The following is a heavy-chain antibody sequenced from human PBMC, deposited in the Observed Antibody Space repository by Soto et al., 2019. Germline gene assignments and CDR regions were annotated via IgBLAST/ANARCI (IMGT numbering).Heavy chain of an antibody. CDR3: ARRKLHCGAGSSYGTKDLDY. J-gene: IGHJ4*02. V-gene: IGHV5-51*01. CDR1: GYTFTNYW. D-gene: IGHD2-15*01. CDR2: VFPGDSET. Sequence: GESLKISCQVSGYTFTNYWVAWVRQMPGKGLEWMGIVFPGDSETRYSPSFQGQVTFSADQSTSTAFLKWNSLRASDTAVYYCARRKLHCGAGSSYGTKDLDYWGQGTKVTVSS.